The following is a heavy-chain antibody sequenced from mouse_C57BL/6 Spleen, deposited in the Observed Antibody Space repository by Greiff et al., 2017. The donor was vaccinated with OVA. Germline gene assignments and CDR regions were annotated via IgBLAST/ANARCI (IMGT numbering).Heavy chain of an antibody. Sequence: VQLQQPGTELVKPGASVKLSCKASGYTFTSYWMHWVKQRPGQGLEWIGNINPSNGGTNYNEKFKSKATLTVNKSTSTAYMQLSSLTSEDSVVYDCAREGGGKGWYFDVWGTGTTVTVSS. CDR3: AREGGGKGWYFDV. CDR2: INPSNGGT. CDR1: GYTFTSYW. J-gene: IGHJ1*03. D-gene: IGHD2-1*01. V-gene: IGHV1-53*01.